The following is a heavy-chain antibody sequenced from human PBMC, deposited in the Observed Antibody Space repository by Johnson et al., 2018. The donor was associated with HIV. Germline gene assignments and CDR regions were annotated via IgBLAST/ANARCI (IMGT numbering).Heavy chain of an antibody. V-gene: IGHV3-33*06. CDR2: IWYDGSNK. Sequence: QVQLVESGGGVVQPGRSLRLSCAASGFTFSSYGIHWVRQAPGKGLEWVAVIWYDGSNKYYADSVKGRFTISRDNSKNTLYMQMNSLRAEDTAVYYCAKDGGGYGDYAYDAFDIWGQGTMVTVSS. J-gene: IGHJ3*02. CDR1: GFTFSSYG. CDR3: AKDGGGYGDYAYDAFDI. D-gene: IGHD4-17*01.